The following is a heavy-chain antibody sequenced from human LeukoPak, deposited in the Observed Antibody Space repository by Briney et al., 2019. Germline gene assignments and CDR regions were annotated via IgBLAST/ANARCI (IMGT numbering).Heavy chain of an antibody. V-gene: IGHV3-23*01. CDR2: ISGSGGST. CDR3: AKDGYFVPNWFDP. D-gene: IGHD3-9*01. J-gene: IGHJ5*02. CDR1: GFTFSSYA. Sequence: GESLKISCAASGFTFSSYAMSWVRQAPGKGLEWVSAISGSGGSTYYADSVKGRFTISRDNSKNTLYLQMNSLRAEDTAVYYCAKDGYFVPNWFDPWGQGTLVTVSS.